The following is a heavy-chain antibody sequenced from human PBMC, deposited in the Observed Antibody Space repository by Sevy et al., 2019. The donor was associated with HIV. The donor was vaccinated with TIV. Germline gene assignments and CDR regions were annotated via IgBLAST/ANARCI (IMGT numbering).Heavy chain of an antibody. J-gene: IGHJ4*02. D-gene: IGHD3-10*01. V-gene: IGHV1-18*01. CDR3: AMGLLCFGELLFYFDY. Sequence: ASVKVSCKASGYTFTSYGISWVRQAPGQGLEWMGWISAYNGNTNYAQKLQGRVTMTTDTSTSTAYMELRGLRSDDTAVYYCAMGLLCFGELLFYFDYWGQGTLVTVSS. CDR2: ISAYNGNT. CDR1: GYTFTSYG.